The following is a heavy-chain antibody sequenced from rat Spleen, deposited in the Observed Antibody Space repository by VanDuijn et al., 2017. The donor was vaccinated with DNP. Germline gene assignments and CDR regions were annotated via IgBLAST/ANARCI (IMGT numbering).Heavy chain of an antibody. CDR3: AKDPTTVGGC. V-gene: IGHV5-58*01. CDR2: IKTGGGST. J-gene: IGHJ2*01. Sequence: EVQLVESGGGLVQPGRSLKLSCAASGFTFSDYNMAWVRQAPGKGLEWVASIKTGGGSTYYPDSVKGRFTISRDNAENTVYLQMNSLRSEDTATYYCAKDPTTVGGCWGQGVMVTVSS. CDR1: GFTFSDYN. D-gene: IGHD1-1*01.